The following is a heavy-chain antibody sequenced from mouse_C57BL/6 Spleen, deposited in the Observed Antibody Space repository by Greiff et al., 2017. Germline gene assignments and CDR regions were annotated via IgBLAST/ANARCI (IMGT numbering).Heavy chain of an antibody. Sequence: QVQLQQPGTELVKPGASVKLSCKASGYTFTSYWMHWVKQRPGPGLEWIGNINPSNGGTNYNEKFKSKATLTVDKSSSTAYMQLSSLTSEDSAVYYCARGGTTVVATPYAMDYWGQGTSVTVSS. D-gene: IGHD1-1*01. V-gene: IGHV1-53*01. CDR3: ARGGTTVVATPYAMDY. J-gene: IGHJ4*01. CDR1: GYTFTSYW. CDR2: INPSNGGT.